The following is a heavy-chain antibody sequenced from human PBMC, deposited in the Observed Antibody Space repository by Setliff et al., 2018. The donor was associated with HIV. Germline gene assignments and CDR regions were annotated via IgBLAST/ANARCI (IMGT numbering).Heavy chain of an antibody. J-gene: IGHJ4*02. D-gene: IGHD6-13*01. CDR2: INVGSGNT. V-gene: IGHV1-3*01. Sequence: GASVKVSCKASGYTFTSHTIHWVRQAPGQRLEWMGWINVGSGNTKYSQKFQGRVTITRDTSATTAYMELSSLRSEDTAAYYCARDLPTLLSSSWAYWGQGTLVTVSS. CDR1: GYTFTSHT. CDR3: ARDLPTLLSSSWAY.